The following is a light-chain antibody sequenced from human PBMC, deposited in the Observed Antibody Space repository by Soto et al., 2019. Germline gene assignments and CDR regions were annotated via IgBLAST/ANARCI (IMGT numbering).Light chain of an antibody. Sequence: QSVLTQPPSASGSPGQSVTISSTGTKSDIGVYDFVSWYQHHPGKAPRLIIYEVVQRPSRVPDRFSGSKSGNTASLTVSGLQAADEADYFCKSYAGSNTYVFGSGTKLTVL. CDR3: KSYAGSNTYV. CDR1: KSDIGVYDF. V-gene: IGLV2-8*01. J-gene: IGLJ1*01. CDR2: EVV.